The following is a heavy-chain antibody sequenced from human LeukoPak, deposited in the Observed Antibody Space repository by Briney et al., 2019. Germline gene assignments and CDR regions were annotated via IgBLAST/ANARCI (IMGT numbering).Heavy chain of an antibody. J-gene: IGHJ4*02. CDR1: GGTFSSYA. Sequence: SVKVSCKASGGTFSSYAISWVRQAPGQGLEWMGGIIPIFGTANYAQKFQGRVTITADESTSTAYMELSSLRSEDTAVYYCARASEMATITSLFDYWGQGTLVTVSS. D-gene: IGHD5-24*01. V-gene: IGHV1-69*13. CDR2: IIPIFGTA. CDR3: ARASEMATITSLFDY.